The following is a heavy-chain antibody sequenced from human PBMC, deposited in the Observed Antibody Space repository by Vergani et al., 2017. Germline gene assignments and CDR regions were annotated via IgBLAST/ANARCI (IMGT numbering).Heavy chain of an antibody. CDR3: ARDWLYYYDSSGPNWFEP. CDR2: INPNSGGT. Sequence: QVQLVQSGAEVKKPGASVKVSCKASGYTFTGYYKHWVRQAPGQGLEWKGWINPNSGGTNYAQKFQGRVTMTRDTSISTAYMELSRLRSDDTAVYYCARDWLYYYDSSGPNWFEPWGQGTLVTVSS. J-gene: IGHJ5*02. CDR1: GYTFTGYY. D-gene: IGHD3-22*01. V-gene: IGHV1-2*02.